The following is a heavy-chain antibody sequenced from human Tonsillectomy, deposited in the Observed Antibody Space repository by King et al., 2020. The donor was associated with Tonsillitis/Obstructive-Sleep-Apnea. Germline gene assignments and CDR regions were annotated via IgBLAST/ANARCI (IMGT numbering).Heavy chain of an antibody. CDR3: ASSVVLADESLSVRMDG. J-gene: IGHJ6*03. CDR1: GGTFSSYA. Sequence: VQLVESGAEVKKPGSSVKVSCKASGGTFSSYAFSWVRQAPGQGLEWMGKIIPILGIANYAQKFQGRVTITADKSTSTAYMELSSLRPEDTAVYYCASSVVLADESLSVRMDGWGKGTPVTVSS. V-gene: IGHV1-69*09. D-gene: IGHD2-15*01. CDR2: IIPILGIA.